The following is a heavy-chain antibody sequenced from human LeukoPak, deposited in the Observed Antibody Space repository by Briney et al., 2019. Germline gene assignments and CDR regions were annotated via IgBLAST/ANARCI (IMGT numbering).Heavy chain of an antibody. CDR2: MYYSGST. CDR3: AKIRGVKGNWFDP. D-gene: IGHD3-10*01. J-gene: IGHJ5*02. Sequence: SETLSLTCTVSGGSISSSGYYWGWIRQPPGKGLEWIGSMYYSGSTYYNPSLMSRVTISADTPKNQFSLKLSSVTAADTAVYYCAKIRGVKGNWFDPWGQGTLVTVSS. V-gene: IGHV4-39*01. CDR1: GGSISSSGYY.